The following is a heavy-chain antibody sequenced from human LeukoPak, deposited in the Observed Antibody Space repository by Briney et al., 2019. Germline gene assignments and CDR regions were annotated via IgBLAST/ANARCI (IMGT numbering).Heavy chain of an antibody. J-gene: IGHJ4*02. CDR2: ISGSGGGP. V-gene: IGHV3-23*01. D-gene: IGHD3-10*01. CDR1: GFTFSKYA. CDR3: ARDRDGTGNYPIDY. Sequence: PGGSLRLSCAAYGFTFSKYAMSWVRQAPGKGLEWVSGISGSGGGPYYADSVKGRFTISRDNSKNTLYLQMNSLRADDTAVYYCARDRDGTGNYPIDYWGQGTLVIVSS.